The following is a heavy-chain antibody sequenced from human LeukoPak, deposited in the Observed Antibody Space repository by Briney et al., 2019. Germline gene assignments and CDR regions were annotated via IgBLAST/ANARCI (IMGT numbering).Heavy chain of an antibody. J-gene: IGHJ3*02. CDR1: GFTFSNYA. V-gene: IGHV3-30*03. Sequence: GRSLRLACAASGFTFSNYAMHWVRQAPGKGLEWVAVISYDGNNRYYADSVKGRFTVSRDNSKNTLYLQVNSLRAEDTAVYYCAREFTIFGVFIKRYDAFDIWGQGTMVTVSS. D-gene: IGHD3-3*01. CDR2: ISYDGNNR. CDR3: AREFTIFGVFIKRYDAFDI.